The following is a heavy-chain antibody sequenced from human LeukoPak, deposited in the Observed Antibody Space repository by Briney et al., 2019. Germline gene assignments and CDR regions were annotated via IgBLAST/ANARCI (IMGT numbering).Heavy chain of an antibody. Sequence: PSETLSLTCTVSGGSISSYYWSWIRQPPGKGLEWIGYIYYSGSTNYNPSLKSRVTISVDTSKNQFSLKLSSVTAADTAVYYCARLGSSSVPFDYWGQGTLVAVSS. CDR1: GGSISSYY. D-gene: IGHD6-6*01. J-gene: IGHJ4*02. CDR2: IYYSGST. V-gene: IGHV4-59*01. CDR3: ARLGSSSVPFDY.